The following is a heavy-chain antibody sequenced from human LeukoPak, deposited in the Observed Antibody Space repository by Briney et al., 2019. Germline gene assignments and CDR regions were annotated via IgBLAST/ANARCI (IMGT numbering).Heavy chain of an antibody. CDR2: ITSDGGST. D-gene: IGHD3-22*01. V-gene: IGHV3-64*03. Sequence: GGSLRLSCSASGFTFSDYAMHWVRQAPGKGLEYVSGITSDGGSTYDADSVRGRFTISRDNSKNTLYLQMTYLRAEDTAVYYCVKRYYYDSSGYYYPYWGQGTLVTVSS. CDR3: VKRYYYDSSGYYYPY. J-gene: IGHJ4*02. CDR1: GFTFSDYA.